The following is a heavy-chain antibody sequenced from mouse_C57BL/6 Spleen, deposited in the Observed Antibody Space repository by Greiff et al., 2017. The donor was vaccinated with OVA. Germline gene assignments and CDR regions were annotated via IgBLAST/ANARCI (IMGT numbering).Heavy chain of an antibody. CDR2: IHPNSGST. CDR1: GYTFTSYW. CDR3: AREDSSGYGY. D-gene: IGHD3-2*02. J-gene: IGHJ2*01. V-gene: IGHV1-64*01. Sequence: VQLQQSGAELVKPGASVKLSCKASGYTFTSYWMHWVKQRPGRGLEWIGMIHPNSGSTNYNEKFKSKATLTVDKSSSTAYMQLSSLTSEDSAVYYCAREDSSGYGYWGQGTTLTVSS.